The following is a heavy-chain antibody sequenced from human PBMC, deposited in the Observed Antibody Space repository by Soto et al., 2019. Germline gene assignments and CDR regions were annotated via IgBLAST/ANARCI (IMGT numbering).Heavy chain of an antibody. D-gene: IGHD3-10*01. CDR2: ISGSGGST. J-gene: IGHJ6*03. CDR1: GFTFSSYA. CDR3: AKDHSAYYYYMDV. V-gene: IGHV3-23*01. Sequence: AGGSLRLSCAASGFTFSSYAMSWVRQAPGKGLEWVSAISGSGGSTYYADSVKGRFTISRDNSKNTLYLQMNSLRAEDTAVYYCAKDHSAYYYYMDVWGKGTTVTVSS.